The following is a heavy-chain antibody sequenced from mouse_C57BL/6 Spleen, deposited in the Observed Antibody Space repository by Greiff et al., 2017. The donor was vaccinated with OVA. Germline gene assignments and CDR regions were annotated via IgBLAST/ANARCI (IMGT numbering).Heavy chain of an antibody. CDR1: GYTFTDYE. J-gene: IGHJ3*01. CDR2: IDPETGGT. Sequence: VQLQQSGAELVRPGASVTLSCKASGYTFTDYEMHWVKQTPVHGLEWIGAIDPETGGTAYNQKFKGKAILTADKSSSTAYMELRSLTSEDSAVYYCTRPAWFAYWGQGTLVTVSA. V-gene: IGHV1-15*01. CDR3: TRPAWFAY.